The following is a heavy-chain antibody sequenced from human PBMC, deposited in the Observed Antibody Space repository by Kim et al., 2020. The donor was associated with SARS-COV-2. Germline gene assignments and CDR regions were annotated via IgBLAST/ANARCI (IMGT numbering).Heavy chain of an antibody. CDR3: AKDIEGGYDAEVSL. CDR2: ISWNSGSI. CDR1: GFTFDDYA. J-gene: IGHJ4*02. D-gene: IGHD5-12*01. V-gene: IGHV3-9*01. Sequence: GGSLRLSCAASGFTFDDYAMNWVRQAPGKGLEWVSGISWNSGSIGYADSVKGRFTISRDNAKNSLYLQMNSLRAEDTALYYCAKDIEGGYDAEVSLWGQGTLVTVSS.